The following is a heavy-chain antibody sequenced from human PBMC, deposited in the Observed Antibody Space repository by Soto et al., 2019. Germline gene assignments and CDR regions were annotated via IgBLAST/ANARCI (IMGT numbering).Heavy chain of an antibody. CDR3: ANIFPPGTGYSSSWYEAKYYYYYYGMDV. CDR1: GFTFSSYA. J-gene: IGHJ6*02. CDR2: ISGSGGST. Sequence: PGGSLRLSCAASGFTFSSYAMSWVRQAQGKGLEWVSAISGSGGSTYYADSVKGRFTISRDNSKNTLYLQMNSLRAEDTAVYYCANIFPPGTGYSSSWYEAKYYYYYYGMDVWGQGTTVTVSS. D-gene: IGHD6-13*01. V-gene: IGHV3-23*01.